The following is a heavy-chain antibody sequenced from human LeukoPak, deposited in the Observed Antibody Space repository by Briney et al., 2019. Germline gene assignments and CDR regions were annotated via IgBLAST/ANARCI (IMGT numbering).Heavy chain of an antibody. CDR2: INPDSGGG. CDR1: GSAFTGYY. J-gene: IGHJ3*02. CDR3: ARGPPQLGMHDPFET. V-gene: IGHV1-2*02. D-gene: IGHD7-27*01. Sequence: ASVKVSCKPSGSAFTGYYIHWVRQAPGQGLEWMGWINPDSGGGDIGHKFQGRGAMTRDTSGTTVFMEVRRLTSDDTAVYYCARGPPQLGMHDPFETWGQGTLVTVSS.